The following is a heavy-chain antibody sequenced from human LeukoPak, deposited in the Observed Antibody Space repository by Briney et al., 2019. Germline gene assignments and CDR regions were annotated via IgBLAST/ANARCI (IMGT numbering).Heavy chain of an antibody. CDR3: ARPTVTFFDY. CDR1: GFTFSSNG. J-gene: IGHJ4*02. Sequence: GGSLRLSCVASGFTFSSNGMHWVRQAPGKGLEWVAVISYDGNNKYYADSVKGRFTISRDNSKNTLYLQMNSLRAEDTAVYYCARPTVTFFDYWGQGTLVTVSS. CDR2: ISYDGNNK. V-gene: IGHV3-30*03. D-gene: IGHD4-11*01.